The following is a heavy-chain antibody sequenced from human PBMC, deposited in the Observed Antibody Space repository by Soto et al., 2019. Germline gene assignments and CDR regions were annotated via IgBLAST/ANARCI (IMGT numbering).Heavy chain of an antibody. CDR1: GYTFTSYG. CDR2: ISAYNGNT. J-gene: IGHJ1*01. Sequence: QVQLVQSGAEVKKPGASVKVSCKASGYTFTSYGVSWVRQAPGQGLEWMGWISAYNGNTNYAQKLQGRVTMTTDTSTSTAYMELRSLRSDDTAVYYCARDWGGSYPTSPDEYFQHWGQGTLVTVSS. D-gene: IGHD1-26*01. V-gene: IGHV1-18*04. CDR3: ARDWGGSYPTSPDEYFQH.